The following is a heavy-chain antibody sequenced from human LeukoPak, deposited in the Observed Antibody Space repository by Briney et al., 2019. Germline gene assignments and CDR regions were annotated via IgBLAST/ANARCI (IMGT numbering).Heavy chain of an antibody. D-gene: IGHD3-10*01. CDR3: ASPDGSGSYWTDAFDI. Sequence: PGGSLRLSCAASGFTFSSYEMNWVRQAPGKGLEWVSYISNSDSTVHYADSVKGRFTISRDNAKNSLYLQMNSLRAEDTAVYYCASPDGSGSYWTDAFDIWGQGTMVTVSS. CDR2: ISNSDSTV. J-gene: IGHJ3*02. V-gene: IGHV3-48*03. CDR1: GFTFSSYE.